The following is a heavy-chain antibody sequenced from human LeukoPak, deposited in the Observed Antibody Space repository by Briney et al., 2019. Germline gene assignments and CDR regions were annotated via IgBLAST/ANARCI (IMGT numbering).Heavy chain of an antibody. J-gene: IGHJ3*02. V-gene: IGHV4-34*01. CDR1: GGSFSGYY. Sequence: SETLSLTCAFYGGSFSGYYWSWIRQPPGKGLEWIGEINHSGSTNYNPSLKSRVTISVDTSKNQFSLKLSSVTAADTAVYYCARRYSSGWYIGAFDIWGQGTMVTVSS. CDR3: ARRYSSGWYIGAFDI. CDR2: INHSGST. D-gene: IGHD6-19*01.